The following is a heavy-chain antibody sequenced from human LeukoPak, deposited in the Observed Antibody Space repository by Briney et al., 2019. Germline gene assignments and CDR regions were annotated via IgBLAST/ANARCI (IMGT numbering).Heavy chain of an antibody. CDR2: IYTSGST. CDR1: GGSISSYY. Sequence: SETLSLTCTVSGGSISSYYWSWIRQPAGKGLEWIGRIYTSGSTHYNPSLKSRVTMSVDTSKNQFSLKLSSVTAADTAVYYCARDWESLTGYFSVNWFDPWGQGTLVTVSS. V-gene: IGHV4-4*07. J-gene: IGHJ5*02. CDR3: ARDWESLTGYFSVNWFDP. D-gene: IGHD3-9*01.